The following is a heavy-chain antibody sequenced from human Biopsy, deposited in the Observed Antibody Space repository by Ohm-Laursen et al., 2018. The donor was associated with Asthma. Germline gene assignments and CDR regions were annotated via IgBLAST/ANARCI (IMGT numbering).Heavy chain of an antibody. CDR2: IMTVFGTT. CDR3: ARCQVGYSSGWSLLLKKIYYSGMDV. D-gene: IGHD6-19*01. Sequence: SSVKVSCKAPGGSFSNFAISWVRQAPGQGLEWLGGIMTVFGTTNYAQKFQGSVTITADESTSTAYMDVSSLRSEDTAIYYCARCQVGYSSGWSLLLKKIYYSGMDVWGQGTAVTVSS. CDR1: GGSFSNFA. V-gene: IGHV1-69*01. J-gene: IGHJ6*02.